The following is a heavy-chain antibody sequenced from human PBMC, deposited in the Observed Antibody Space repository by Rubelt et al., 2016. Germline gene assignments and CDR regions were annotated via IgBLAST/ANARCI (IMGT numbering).Heavy chain of an antibody. D-gene: IGHD3-3*01. J-gene: IGHJ4*02. V-gene: IGHV3-23*01. CDR2: VSGNGGST. Sequence: GLEWISGVSGNGGSTYYADSVRGRFAISRDNSKDTLYMQMNSLRVEDTAVYYCARDSRAFGVVIIYYFESWGQGTLVTVSS. CDR3: ARDSRAFGVVIIYYFES.